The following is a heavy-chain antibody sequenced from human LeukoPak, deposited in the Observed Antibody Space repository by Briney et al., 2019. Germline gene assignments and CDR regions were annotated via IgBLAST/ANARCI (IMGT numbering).Heavy chain of an antibody. V-gene: IGHV3-48*01. CDR3: ARAPAYCTNGVCYNGRFDL. CDR2: ISATRGIT. J-gene: IGHJ2*01. Sequence: PGGSLRLSCAASGFNYTSYTMNWVRQAPGMGLEWLSYISATRGITYYADSVKGRFTISRDNAKNSLSLQMDSLRAEDTAVYYCARAPAYCTNGVCYNGRFDLWGRGTLVTVSS. D-gene: IGHD2-8*01. CDR1: GFNYTSYT.